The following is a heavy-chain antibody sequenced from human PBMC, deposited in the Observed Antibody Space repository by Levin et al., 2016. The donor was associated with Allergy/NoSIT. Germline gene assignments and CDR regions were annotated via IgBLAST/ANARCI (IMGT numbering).Heavy chain of an antibody. CDR3: ARGIAARLGWAY. Sequence: GESLKISCAASGFTFSNAWMSWVRQAPGKGLEWVGRIKSKTDGGTTDYAAPVKGRFTISRDDSKNTLYLQMNSLKTEDTAVYYCARGIAARLGWAYWGQGTLVTVSS. D-gene: IGHD6-6*01. CDR1: GFTFSNAW. V-gene: IGHV3-15*01. J-gene: IGHJ4*02. CDR2: IKSKTDGGTT.